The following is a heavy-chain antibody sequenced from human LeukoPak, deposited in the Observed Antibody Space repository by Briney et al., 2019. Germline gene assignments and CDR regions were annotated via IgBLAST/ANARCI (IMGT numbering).Heavy chain of an antibody. CDR1: GASLSGYY. V-gene: IGHV4-34*01. CDR3: ASSDILTGYFDY. CDR2: IDHRGST. D-gene: IGHD3-9*01. J-gene: IGHJ4*02. Sequence: PSETLSLPCAVYGASLSGYYWSWIRQPPGKGLEWIGQIDHRGSTNYNPSLKSRVTISVDKSKNQFSLKLSSVTAADTAVYYRASSDILTGYFDYWGQGTLVTVSS.